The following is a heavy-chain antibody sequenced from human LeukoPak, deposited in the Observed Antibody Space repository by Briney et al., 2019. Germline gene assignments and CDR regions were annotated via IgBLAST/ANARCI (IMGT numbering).Heavy chain of an antibody. J-gene: IGHJ3*02. Sequence: ASVKVSCKAFGYTFTSNYMHWVRQAPGQGPEWMGVISPSGGSTTYAQKFQGRVTLTRDMSTSTVYMELSSLRSEDTAVYYCARAFGTSARGAFDIWGQGTVVTVSS. D-gene: IGHD3-10*01. CDR2: ISPSGGST. V-gene: IGHV1-46*01. CDR3: ARAFGTSARGAFDI. CDR1: GYTFTSNY.